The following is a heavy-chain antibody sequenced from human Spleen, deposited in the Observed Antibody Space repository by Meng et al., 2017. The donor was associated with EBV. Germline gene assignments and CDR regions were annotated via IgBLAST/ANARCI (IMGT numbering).Heavy chain of an antibody. CDR1: GGTFTSYD. CDR3: ARGTYYYGSGSVGFDY. CDR2: MNTDSGKK. V-gene: IGHV1-8*01. D-gene: IGHD3-10*01. J-gene: IGHJ4*02. Sequence: HVQLVQSGAEVKKPXSSVKVCXEASGGTFTSYDINWVRKATGQGLEWQGRMNTDSGKKGYAQEFQGRVTMTRNISISTDYMELSSLRSEDTAAYYCARGTYYYGSGSVGFDYGGPGALVTVSS.